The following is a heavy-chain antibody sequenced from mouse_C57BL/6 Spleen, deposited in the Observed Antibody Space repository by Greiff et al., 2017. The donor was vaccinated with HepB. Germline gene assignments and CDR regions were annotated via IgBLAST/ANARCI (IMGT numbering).Heavy chain of an antibody. J-gene: IGHJ4*01. Sequence: QVQLQQPGAELVRPGTSVKLSCKASGYTFTSYWMHWVKQRPGQGLEWIGVIDPSDSYTNYNQKFKSKATLTVDTSSSTAYMQLSSLTSEDSAVYYCARRGGMAMDYWGQGTSVTVSS. CDR1: GYTFTSYW. CDR2: IDPSDSYT. CDR3: ARRGGMAMDY. V-gene: IGHV1-59*01.